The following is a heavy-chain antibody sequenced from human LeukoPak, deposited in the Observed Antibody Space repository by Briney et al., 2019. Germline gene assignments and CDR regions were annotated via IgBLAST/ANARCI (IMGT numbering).Heavy chain of an antibody. J-gene: IGHJ4*02. CDR1: GFTFSNYW. CDR3: ARWGQGFEY. CDR2: IKQDGSEK. V-gene: IGHV3-7*05. D-gene: IGHD1-26*01. Sequence: QAGGSLRLSCAASGFTFSNYWMSWVRQAPGQGLEWVGNIKQDGSEKYYVDSVKGRFTISRDNAKNSQYLQMNRLRVEDTAVYYCARWGQGFEYWGQGTLVAVSS.